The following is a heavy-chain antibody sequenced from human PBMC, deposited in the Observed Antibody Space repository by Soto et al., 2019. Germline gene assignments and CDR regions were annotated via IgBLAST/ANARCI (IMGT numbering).Heavy chain of an antibody. CDR2: ISAYNGNT. CDR3: AREGYGDYDYYYYGMGV. CDR1: GYTFTSYG. Sequence: ASGYTFTSYGISWVRQAPGQGLEWMGWISAYNGNTNYAQKLQGRVTMTTDTSTSTAYMELRSLRSDDTAVYYCAREGYGDYDYYYYGMGVWGQGTTVTVSS. V-gene: IGHV1-18*01. D-gene: IGHD4-17*01. J-gene: IGHJ6*02.